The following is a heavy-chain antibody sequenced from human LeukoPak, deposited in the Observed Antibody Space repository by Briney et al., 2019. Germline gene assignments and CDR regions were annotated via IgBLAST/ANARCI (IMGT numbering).Heavy chain of an antibody. Sequence: LSQTLSLTCTVSGGSISSGGYYWSWIRQPPGKGLEWIGYIYHSGSTYYNPSLKSRVTISVDRSKNQFSLKLSSVTAADTAVYYCARRRDVLDSSGYYGPNDAFDIWGQGTMVTVSS. D-gene: IGHD3-22*01. CDR2: IYHSGST. CDR1: GGSISSGGYY. J-gene: IGHJ3*02. CDR3: ARRRDVLDSSGYYGPNDAFDI. V-gene: IGHV4-30-2*01.